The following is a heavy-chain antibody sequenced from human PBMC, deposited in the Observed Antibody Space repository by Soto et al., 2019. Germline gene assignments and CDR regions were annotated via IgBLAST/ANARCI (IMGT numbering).Heavy chain of an antibody. CDR2: IRAGGGST. D-gene: IGHD3-3*01. J-gene: IGHJ5*02. Sequence: EVQLLESGGGLVQPGGSLRLSCAASRFTFSSYVMTWVRQGPGKGLDWVAIIRAGGGSTYYADSVRGRFTISRDNSKNTLYLEMNSLRVEASAVYYCAKVNDFWPARKKGWFDPWGQGTLVTVSS. CDR1: RFTFSSYV. CDR3: AKVNDFWPARKKGWFDP. V-gene: IGHV3-23*01.